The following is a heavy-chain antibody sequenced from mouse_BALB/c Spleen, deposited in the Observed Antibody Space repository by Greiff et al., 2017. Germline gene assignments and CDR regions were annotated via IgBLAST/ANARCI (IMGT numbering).Heavy chain of an antibody. D-gene: IGHD2-3*01. CDR2: ISSGGST. CDR3: ARAFYDGYYESFDV. Sequence: EAMLVESGGGLVKPGGSLKLSCAASGFTFSSYAMSWVRQTPEKRLEWVASISSGGSTYYPDSVKGRFTISRDNARNILYLQMSSLRSEDTAMYYCARAFYDGYYESFDVWGAGTTVTVSS. CDR1: GFTFSSYA. J-gene: IGHJ1*01. V-gene: IGHV5-6-5*01.